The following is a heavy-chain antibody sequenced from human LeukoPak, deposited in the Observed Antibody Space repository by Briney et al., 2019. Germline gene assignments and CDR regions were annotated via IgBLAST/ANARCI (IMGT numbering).Heavy chain of an antibody. V-gene: IGHV3-43*02. J-gene: IGHJ4*02. CDR3: AKVPLKGYNYGYYFDY. CDR1: GFTFDDYA. Sequence: GGSLRLSCAASGFTFDDYAMHWVRQAPGKGLEWVSLINGDGGSTIYADSVKGRFTISRDNSKNSLYLRMNSLRTEDTALYYCAKVPLKGYNYGYYFDYWGQGTLVTVSS. D-gene: IGHD5-18*01. CDR2: INGDGGST.